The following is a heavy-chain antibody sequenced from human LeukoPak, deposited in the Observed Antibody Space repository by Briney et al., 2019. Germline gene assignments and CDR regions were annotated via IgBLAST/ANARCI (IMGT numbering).Heavy chain of an antibody. J-gene: IGHJ6*02. V-gene: IGHV3-66*01. D-gene: IGHD2-15*01. CDR2: IYSGGNT. CDR1: GFTVSSNY. CDR3: ARTPMFYFYGMDV. Sequence: PGGSLRLSCAASGFTVSSNYMNWVRQAPGKGLEWVSVIYSGGNTYYADPVKGRFTISRDNSKNTLYLQMNSLTVEDTAVYYCARTPMFYFYGMDVWGQGTTVTVSS.